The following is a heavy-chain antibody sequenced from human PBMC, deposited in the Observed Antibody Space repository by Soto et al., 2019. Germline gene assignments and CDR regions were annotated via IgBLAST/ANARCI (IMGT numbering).Heavy chain of an antibody. J-gene: IGHJ5*02. CDR1: GYTFTSYG. V-gene: IGHV1-18*04. CDR2: ISAYNGNT. D-gene: IGHD6-19*01. Sequence: ASRKVSCKASGYTFTSYGISWVRQAPGQGLEWMGWISAYNGNTNYAQKLQGRVTMTTDTSTSTAYMELRSLRSDDTAVYYCARGYSSGWSLDWFDPWGQGTLVTVSS. CDR3: ARGYSSGWSLDWFDP.